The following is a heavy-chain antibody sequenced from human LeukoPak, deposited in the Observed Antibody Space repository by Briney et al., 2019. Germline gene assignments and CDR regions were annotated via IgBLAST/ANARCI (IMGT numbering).Heavy chain of an antibody. J-gene: IGHJ4*02. CDR1: GFTFSSYA. CDR3: ARGGELYHY. D-gene: IGHD3-10*01. V-gene: IGHV3-23*01. Sequence: GGSLRLSCAASGFTFSSYAMSWVRQAPGKGLEWVSAISGSGSTIYYADSVKGRFTISRDNAKNSLYLQMNSLRAEDTAVYYCARGGELYHYWGQGTLVTVSS. CDR2: ISGSGSTI.